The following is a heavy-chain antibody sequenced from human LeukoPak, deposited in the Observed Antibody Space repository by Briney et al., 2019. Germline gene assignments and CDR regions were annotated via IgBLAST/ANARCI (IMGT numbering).Heavy chain of an antibody. CDR3: ARGDTSAYYGGHFDY. Sequence: ASVKVSCKASGGTFSRDAISWVRQAPGQGLEWMGRIIPILGIANYAQKFQGRVTITADLSTSTAYMELSSLRSEDTAVYYCARGDTSAYYGGHFDYWGQGTLVTVSS. D-gene: IGHD3-22*01. CDR1: GGTFSRDA. V-gene: IGHV1-69*04. CDR2: IIPILGIA. J-gene: IGHJ4*02.